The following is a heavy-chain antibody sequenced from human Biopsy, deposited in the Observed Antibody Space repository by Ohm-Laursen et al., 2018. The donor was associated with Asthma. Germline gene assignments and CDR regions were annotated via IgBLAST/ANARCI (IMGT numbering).Heavy chain of an antibody. D-gene: IGHD3-22*01. J-gene: IGHJ4*01. CDR2: ISWNSGSI. Sequence: SLRLSCAASGFSFDDCAMHWVRQAPGKGLEWVSSISWNSGSIDYAVSVKGRFTISRDNAKNSLYLQMQSLRPEDTAFYYCAKSADYYDSTDYLDFWGRGTLVIVSS. CDR3: AKSADYYDSTDYLDF. CDR1: GFSFDDCA. V-gene: IGHV3-9*01.